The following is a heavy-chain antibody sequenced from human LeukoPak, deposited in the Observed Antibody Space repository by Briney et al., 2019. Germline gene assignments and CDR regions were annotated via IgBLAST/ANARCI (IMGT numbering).Heavy chain of an antibody. J-gene: IGHJ4*02. CDR3: TRGAFWSGYGQFDY. Sequence: SRTLSLTCAVSGGSISSSNWWSWVRQPPGKGLEWIGEIYHSGSTNYNPSLKSRVTISVDKSKNQFSLKLSSVTAADTAVYYCTRGAFWSGYGQFDYWGQGTLVTVSS. V-gene: IGHV4-4*02. CDR2: IYHSGST. CDR1: GGSISSSNW. D-gene: IGHD3-3*01.